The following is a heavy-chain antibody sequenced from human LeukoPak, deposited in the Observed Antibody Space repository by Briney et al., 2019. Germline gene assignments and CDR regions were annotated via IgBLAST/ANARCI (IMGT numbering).Heavy chain of an antibody. CDR2: IYYSGST. V-gene: IGHV4-59*01. CDR3: ARRNGGFDP. CDR1: GGSISSYY. D-gene: IGHD2-8*01. J-gene: IGHJ5*02. Sequence: SETVSLTCTVSGGSISSYYWSWIRQPPGKGLEWIGYIYYSGSTNYNPSLKSRVTISVDTSKNQFSLKLSSVTAADTAVYYCARRNGGFDPWGQGTLVTVSS.